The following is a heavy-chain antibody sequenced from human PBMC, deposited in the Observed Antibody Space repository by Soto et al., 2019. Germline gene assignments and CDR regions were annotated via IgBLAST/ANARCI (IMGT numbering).Heavy chain of an antibody. J-gene: IGHJ3*02. V-gene: IGHV3-33*05. D-gene: IGHD2-8*01. CDR1: GFTFSNYG. CDR3: ARDDDRPDNGHDR. Sequence: QVQLVESGGGVVQPGRSLRLSCAASGFTFSNYGMHWVRQAPGKGLEWLAVIINDGSDEKYGDSVKGRVTISRDNSKNTLYMQINSLRVEDTVVYYCARDDDRPDNGHDRWGQGTVVTVSS. CDR2: IINDGSDE.